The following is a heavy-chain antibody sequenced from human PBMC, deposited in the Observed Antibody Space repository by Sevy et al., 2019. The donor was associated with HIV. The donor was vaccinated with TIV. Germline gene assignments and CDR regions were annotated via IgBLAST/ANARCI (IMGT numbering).Heavy chain of an antibody. D-gene: IGHD1-26*01. J-gene: IGHJ6*02. Sequence: GGSLRLSCIGSGFSFSYYGIHWVRQAPGKGLDWVALISHDGINEYYADSVKGRFTISRDNSKNTVYLEMNSLRNEDTVIYFCANAYSGGYSHSYLYALDVWGQGTTVTVSS. CDR3: ANAYSGGYSHSYLYALDV. V-gene: IGHV3-30*18. CDR1: GFSFSYYG. CDR2: ISHDGINE.